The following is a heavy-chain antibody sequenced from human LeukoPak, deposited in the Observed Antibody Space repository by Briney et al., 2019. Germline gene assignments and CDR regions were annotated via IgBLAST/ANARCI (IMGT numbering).Heavy chain of an antibody. CDR2: ISSSGST. J-gene: IGHJ5*02. CDR1: GFTFSSYE. D-gene: IGHD2-15*01. CDR3: AKGQVGPNWFDP. Sequence: GGSLRLSCAASGFTFSSYEMNWVRQAPGKGLEWVSYISSSGSTYYADSVRGRFTISRDNSKNTLYLQMNSLRAEDTAVYYCAKGQVGPNWFDPWGQGTLVTVSS. V-gene: IGHV3-23*01.